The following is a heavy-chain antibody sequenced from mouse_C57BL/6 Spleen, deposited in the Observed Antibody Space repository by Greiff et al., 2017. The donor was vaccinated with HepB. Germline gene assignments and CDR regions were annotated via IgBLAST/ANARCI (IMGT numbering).Heavy chain of an antibody. CDR2: INPSNGGT. Sequence: VQLQQSGTELVKPGASVKLSCKASGYTFTSYWMHWVKQRPGQGLEWIGNINPSNGGTNYNEKFKSKATLTVDKSSSTAYMQLSSLTSEDSAGYDGARKEGVRRGYYCDYWGQGTTLTVSS. CDR1: GYTFTSYW. CDR3: ARKEGVRRGYYCDY. V-gene: IGHV1-53*01. D-gene: IGHD2-14*01. J-gene: IGHJ2*01.